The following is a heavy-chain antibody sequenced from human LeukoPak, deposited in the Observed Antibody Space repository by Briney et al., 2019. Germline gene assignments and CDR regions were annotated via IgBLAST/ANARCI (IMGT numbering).Heavy chain of an antibody. V-gene: IGHV3-21*01. D-gene: IGHD6-6*01. Sequence: PGGSLRLSCAASGFTFSSYSMNWVRQAPGKGLEWVSSISSSSSYIYYADSVRGRFTISRDNAKNSLYLQMNSLRAEDTAVYYCARAWYSSSSADYWGQGTLVTVSA. CDR1: GFTFSSYS. J-gene: IGHJ4*02. CDR2: ISSSSSYI. CDR3: ARAWYSSSSADY.